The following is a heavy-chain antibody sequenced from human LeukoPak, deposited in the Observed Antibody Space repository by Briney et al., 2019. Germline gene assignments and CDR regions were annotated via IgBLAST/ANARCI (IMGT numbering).Heavy chain of an antibody. Sequence: GGSLRLSCAASGFTLTTYYMSWVRQAPGKGLEWVSVIYADGKTYYADSVKGRFTISRDNSKNTVYLQMNSLRAEDTAVYYCASFVDCSSTSCLGDAFDIWGQGTMVTVSS. J-gene: IGHJ3*02. D-gene: IGHD2-2*01. CDR2: IYADGKT. CDR3: ASFVDCSSTSCLGDAFDI. CDR1: GFTLTTYY. V-gene: IGHV3-53*01.